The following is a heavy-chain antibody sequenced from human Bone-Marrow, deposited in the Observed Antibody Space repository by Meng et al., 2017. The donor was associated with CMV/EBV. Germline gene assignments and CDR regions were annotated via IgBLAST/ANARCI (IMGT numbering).Heavy chain of an antibody. CDR1: GFTFSNAW. D-gene: IGHD2-15*01. CDR3: TRDSGPRNAFDI. J-gene: IGHJ3*02. CDR2: IKSKTDGGTT. Sequence: GESLKISCAASGFTFSNAWMSWVRQAPGKGLEWVGRIKSKTDGGTTDYAAPVKGRFTISRDDSKNTLYLQMNSLKTEDTAVYYCTRDSGPRNAFDIWGQGTMVTI. V-gene: IGHV3-15*01.